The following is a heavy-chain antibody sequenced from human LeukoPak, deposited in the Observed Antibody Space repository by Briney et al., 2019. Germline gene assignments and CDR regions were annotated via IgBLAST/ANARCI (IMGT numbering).Heavy chain of an antibody. D-gene: IGHD3-10*01. CDR2: INPNSGGT. V-gene: IGHV1-2*02. CDR1: GYTFTGYY. Sequence: ASVKVSCKASGYTFTGYYMHWVRQAPGQGLEWMGWINPNSGGTNYAQKFQGRVTMTRDTSISTAYMELSRPRSDDTAVYYCARVRGITMVRGVPTVGYWGQGTLVTVSS. J-gene: IGHJ4*02. CDR3: ARVRGITMVRGVPTVGY.